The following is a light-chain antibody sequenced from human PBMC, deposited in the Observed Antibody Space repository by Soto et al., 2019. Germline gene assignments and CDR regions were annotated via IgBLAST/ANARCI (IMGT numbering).Light chain of an antibody. V-gene: IGKV1D-16*01. J-gene: IGKJ4*01. CDR3: QQYNIYPLT. Sequence: DVQMTQSPSSLSASVGDRVTITCRASQDINTWLAWYQQKAEKAPKSLIYAASSLQTGVPSRCSGSQSGTDSTLTISSLQPEDSAAYYCQQYNIYPLTFGGWTKVEIK. CDR1: QDINTW. CDR2: AAS.